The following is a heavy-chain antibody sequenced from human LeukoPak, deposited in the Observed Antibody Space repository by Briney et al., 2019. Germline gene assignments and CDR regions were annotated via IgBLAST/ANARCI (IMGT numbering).Heavy chain of an antibody. CDR3: AKVKALDAVASYFDY. CDR1: GFVFSTYA. Sequence: PGGSLRLSCAASGFVFSTYAMGWGRQAPGKGLEWVSAISSSGDNTYYADSVKGQFIISRDNSKNTLDLQMNSLRAEDTAIYHCAKVKALDAVASYFDYWGQGTLVTVSS. CDR2: ISSSGDNT. J-gene: IGHJ4*02. V-gene: IGHV3-23*01. D-gene: IGHD1-1*01.